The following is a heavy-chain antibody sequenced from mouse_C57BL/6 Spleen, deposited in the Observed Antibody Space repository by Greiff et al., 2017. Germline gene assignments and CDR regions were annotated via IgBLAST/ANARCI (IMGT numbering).Heavy chain of an antibody. CDR1: GYTFTDYY. J-gene: IGHJ2*01. V-gene: IGHV1-26*01. CDR3: ARHYYLDY. CDR2: INPNNGGT. Sequence: EVKLQQSGPELVKPGASVKISCKASGYTFTDYYMNWVKQSHGKSLEWIGDINPNNGGTSYNQKFKGKATLTVDKSSSTAYMELRSLTSEDSAVYYCARHYYLDYWGQGTTLTVSS.